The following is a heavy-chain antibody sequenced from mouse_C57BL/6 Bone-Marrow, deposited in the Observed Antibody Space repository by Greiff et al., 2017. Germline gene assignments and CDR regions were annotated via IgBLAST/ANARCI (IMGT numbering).Heavy chain of an antibody. CDR1: GYTFTSYW. CDR2: IYPGSGST. J-gene: IGHJ4*01. Sequence: VKLMESGAELVKPGASVKMSCKASGYTFTSYWITWVKQRPGQGLEWIGDIYPGSGSTNYNEKFKSKATLTVDTSYSTAYMQLSSLTSEDSAVYYCSRDYSNPMDYWGQGTSVTVSS. V-gene: IGHV1-55*01. CDR3: SRDYSNPMDY. D-gene: IGHD2-5*01.